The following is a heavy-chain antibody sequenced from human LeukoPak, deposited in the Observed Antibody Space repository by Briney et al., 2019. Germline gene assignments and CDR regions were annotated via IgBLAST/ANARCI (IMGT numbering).Heavy chain of an antibody. Sequence: KPSETLSLTCAVYGGSFSGYYWSWIRQPPGKGLEWIGEINHSGSTNYNPSLKSRVTISVDTSKNQFSLKLSSVTAADTAVYYCAGHYYDILTGYQYYFDYWGQGTLVTVSS. J-gene: IGHJ4*02. CDR1: GGSFSGYY. CDR3: AGHYYDILTGYQYYFDY. CDR2: INHSGST. V-gene: IGHV4-34*01. D-gene: IGHD3-9*01.